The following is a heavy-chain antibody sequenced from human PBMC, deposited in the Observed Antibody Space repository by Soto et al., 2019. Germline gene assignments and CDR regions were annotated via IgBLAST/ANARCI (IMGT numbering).Heavy chain of an antibody. J-gene: IGHJ6*02. D-gene: IGHD6-13*01. Sequence: ASVKVSCKASGYTFTGYYMHWVRQAPGQGLEWMGWINPNSGGTNYAQKFQGWVTMTRDTSISTADKELSRLRSDDPAVYYCARDQGGQQLYGGYGMDVWGQGTTVTVSS. V-gene: IGHV1-2*04. CDR3: ARDQGGQQLYGGYGMDV. CDR2: INPNSGGT. CDR1: GYTFTGYY.